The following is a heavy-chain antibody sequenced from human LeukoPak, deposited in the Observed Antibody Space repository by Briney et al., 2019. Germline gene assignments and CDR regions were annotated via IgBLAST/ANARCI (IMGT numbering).Heavy chain of an antibody. J-gene: IGHJ4*02. CDR1: GFTFSSYA. CDR2: ISGSGGST. D-gene: IGHD3-10*01. V-gene: IGHV3-23*01. CDR3: AKDRHYYYGSGSYRRGITFDY. Sequence: GGSLRLSCAASGFTFSSYAMSWVRQAPGKGLEWVSAISGSGGSTYYADSVKGRFTISRDNSKNTLYLQMNSLRAGDTAVYYCAKDRHYYYGSGSYRRGITFDYWGQGTLVTVSS.